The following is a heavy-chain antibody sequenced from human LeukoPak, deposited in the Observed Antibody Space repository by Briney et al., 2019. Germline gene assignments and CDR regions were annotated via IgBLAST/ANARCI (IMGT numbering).Heavy chain of an antibody. CDR3: ARYFRAGATSQFTFDS. CDR2: IIPILGMP. J-gene: IGHJ5*01. Sequence: GASVKVSCKASGGSFGSYAISWVRQAPGQGLEWMGRIIPILGMPNYAQKFQGRVTITADKSTRTAYMELSSLRSEDTAVYYCARYFRAGATSQFTFDSWGQGTLVTVSS. CDR1: GGSFGSYA. D-gene: IGHD6-19*01. V-gene: IGHV1-69*04.